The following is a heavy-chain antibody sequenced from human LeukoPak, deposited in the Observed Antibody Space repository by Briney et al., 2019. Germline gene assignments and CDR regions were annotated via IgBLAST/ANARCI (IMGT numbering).Heavy chain of an antibody. CDR2: IIPFFATT. V-gene: IGHV1-69*01. D-gene: IGHD2-15*01. CDR3: VRGLGYCSAGNCYLFGMDV. CDR1: EGNLSSYA. Sequence: SVKVSCKASEGNLSSYAMTWVRQAPGQGLEWMGGIIPFFATTNYAQKFQGRVTVTADESTSTSYMELTSLRSDDTAVYYCVRGLGYCSAGNCYLFGMDVWGQGTTVTVSS. J-gene: IGHJ6*02.